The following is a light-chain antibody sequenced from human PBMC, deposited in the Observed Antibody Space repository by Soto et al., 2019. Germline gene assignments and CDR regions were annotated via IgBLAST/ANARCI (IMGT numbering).Light chain of an antibody. CDR1: SSDVGDYYY. V-gene: IGLV2-14*01. CDR3: SSYTSSSTLV. J-gene: IGLJ3*02. Sequence: QSALTQPASVSGSAGQSITISCTGTSSDVGDYYYVSWYQHHPGKPPKLVIYGVSNRPSGVSSRFSASKSGNTASLTISGLQADDEAEYYCSSYTSSSTLVFGGGTKVTVL. CDR2: GVS.